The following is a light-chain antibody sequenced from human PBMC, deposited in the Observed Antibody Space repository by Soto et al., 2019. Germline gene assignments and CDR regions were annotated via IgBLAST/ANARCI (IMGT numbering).Light chain of an antibody. Sequence: DIQMTQSPSTLSASVGDTVTITCRASQTISGWLAWYQQRPGKAPNLLIFDASTLESGVPSRFSGSGSGTTFTLTISSLQSDDFATYYCQDYSPYSWTFGQGTKVEIK. CDR2: DAS. V-gene: IGKV1-5*01. J-gene: IGKJ1*01. CDR3: QDYSPYSWT. CDR1: QTISGW.